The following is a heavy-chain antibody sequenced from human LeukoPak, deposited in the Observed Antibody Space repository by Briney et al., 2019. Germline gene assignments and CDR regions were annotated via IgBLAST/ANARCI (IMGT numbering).Heavy chain of an antibody. Sequence: PGGSLRLSCAASGFTFSSYGMHWVRQAPGRGLEWVALISHDGSDKYYADSVKGRFTISRDNSKNTLYLQMNSLRAEDTAVYYCAKVGQWLRVDYWGQGTLVTVSS. CDR1: GFTFSSYG. CDR2: ISHDGSDK. V-gene: IGHV3-30*18. J-gene: IGHJ4*02. D-gene: IGHD5-12*01. CDR3: AKVGQWLRVDY.